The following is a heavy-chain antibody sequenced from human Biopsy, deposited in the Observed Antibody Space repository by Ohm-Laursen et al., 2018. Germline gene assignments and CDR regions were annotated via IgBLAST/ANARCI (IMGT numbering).Heavy chain of an antibody. J-gene: IGHJ3*02. CDR1: GGSISSYY. V-gene: IGHV4-59*08. CDR3: GRREVVITHDAFDT. D-gene: IGHD3-22*01. Sequence: GTLSLTCTVSGGSISSYYWTWIRQPPGKGLEWIGDVYYSRSTNRNPSLKSRVTILVDTSKNQFSLKLNSVTAADTAVYYCGRREVVITHDAFDTWGQGTMVTVSS. CDR2: VYYSRST.